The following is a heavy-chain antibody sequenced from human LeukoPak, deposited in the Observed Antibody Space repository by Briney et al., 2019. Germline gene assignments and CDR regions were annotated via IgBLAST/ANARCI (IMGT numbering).Heavy chain of an antibody. V-gene: IGHV4-59*06. CDR3: ARVYAQRNWFDP. J-gene: IGHJ5*02. CDR2: IYYSGST. Sequence: SETLSLTCTVSGGSISSYYWSWIRQHPGKGLEWIGYIYYSGSTYYNPSLKSRVSISVDTSKNQFSLKLSSVTAADTAVYYCARVYAQRNWFDPWGQGTLVTVFS. D-gene: IGHD2-8*01. CDR1: GGSISSYY.